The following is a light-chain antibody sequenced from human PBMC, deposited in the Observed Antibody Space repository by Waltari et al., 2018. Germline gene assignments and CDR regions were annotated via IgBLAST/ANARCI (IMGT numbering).Light chain of an antibody. J-gene: IGKJ4*01. CDR1: ENIDNW. CDR2: YAS. V-gene: IGKV1-5*01. Sequence: DIVMTQSPSTLSASVGDRVTITCRVSENIDNWLAWYQQRPGEAPNLLIFYASTLEKGVPSRFSGSGSGTEFTLTISSLQPDDFATYYCQHYSASSFTFGGGTKLEIK. CDR3: QHYSASSFT.